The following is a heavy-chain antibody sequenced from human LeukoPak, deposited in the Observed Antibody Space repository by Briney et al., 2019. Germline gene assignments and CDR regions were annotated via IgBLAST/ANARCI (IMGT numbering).Heavy chain of an antibody. CDR2: IYYNGIT. Sequence: PSETLSLTCTVSGGSISPYYWSWIRQPPGKGLEWIGYIYYNGITNYTPSLKSRLTISVDTSKNQFSLKLISVTAADTAVYYCARADPLIKSHFDYWGQGTLVTVSS. D-gene: IGHD6-19*01. CDR3: ARADPLIKSHFDY. J-gene: IGHJ4*02. CDR1: GGSISPYY. V-gene: IGHV4-59*01.